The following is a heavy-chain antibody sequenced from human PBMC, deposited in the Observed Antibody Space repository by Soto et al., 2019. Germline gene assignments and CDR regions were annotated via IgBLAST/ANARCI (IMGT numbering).Heavy chain of an antibody. CDR3: ARAGFSGGAARFDY. CDR2: IYYSGST. V-gene: IGHV4-59*01. D-gene: IGHD6-6*01. CDR1: CGSISSYY. J-gene: IGHJ4*02. Sequence: SETLSLTCTVSCGSISSYYWSWIRQPPGKGLEWIGYIYYSGSTNYNPSLKSRVTISVDTSKNQFSLKLSSVTAADTAVYYCARAGFSGGAARFDYWGQGTLVTVSS.